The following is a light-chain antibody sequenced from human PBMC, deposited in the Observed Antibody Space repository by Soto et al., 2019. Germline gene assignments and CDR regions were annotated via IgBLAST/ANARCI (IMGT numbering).Light chain of an antibody. CDR1: QSVSSN. CDR3: QQYNNWPTT. V-gene: IGKV3-15*01. J-gene: IGKJ5*01. CDR2: GAS. Sequence: EIVMTQSPGTLSVSPGERATLSCRASQSVSSNLAWYQQKPGQAPRVLIYGASTRATGIPARFSGSGSGTEYTLSISSVQSEDFAVYYCQQYNNWPTTFGQGTRLESK.